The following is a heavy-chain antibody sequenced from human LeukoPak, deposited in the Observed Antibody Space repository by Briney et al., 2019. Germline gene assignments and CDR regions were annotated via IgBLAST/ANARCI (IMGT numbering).Heavy chain of an antibody. D-gene: IGHD3-10*01. J-gene: IGHJ4*02. CDR1: GGSYSGYY. Sequence: SETLSLTCAVYGGSYSGYYWSWIRQPPGKGLEWLGEINYSGSTHYNPSLKSRVTLSIDTSKNQFSLKLSSVTAADTAVYYCAREFYGSGSYSVYWGQGTLVTVSS. CDR2: INYSGST. V-gene: IGHV4-34*01. CDR3: AREFYGSGSYSVY.